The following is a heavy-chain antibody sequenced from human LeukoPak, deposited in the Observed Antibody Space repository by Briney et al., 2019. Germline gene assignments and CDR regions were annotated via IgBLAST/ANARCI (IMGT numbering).Heavy chain of an antibody. V-gene: IGHV4-34*01. J-gene: IGHJ4*02. CDR2: INHSGST. Sequence: PSETLSLTCAVYGGSFSGYYWSWIRQPPGKGLEWIGEINHSGSTNYNPSLKSRVTISVDTSKNQFSLKLSSVTAADTAVYYCARAKGYYDILTGKPHFDYWGQGTLVTVSS. D-gene: IGHD3-9*01. CDR3: ARAKGYYDILTGKPHFDY. CDR1: GGSFSGYY.